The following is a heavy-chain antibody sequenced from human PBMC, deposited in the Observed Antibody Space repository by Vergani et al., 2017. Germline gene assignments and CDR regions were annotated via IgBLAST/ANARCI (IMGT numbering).Heavy chain of an antibody. CDR2: ISYDGSNK. CDR1: GFTFSSYG. Sequence: QVQLVESGGGVVQPGRSLRLSCAASGFTFSSYGMHWVRQAPGKGLEWVAVISYDGSNKYYADSVKGRFTISRDNSKNTLYLPMNSLRAEDTAVYYCAKVSPLSGYYDYWGQGTLVTVSS. J-gene: IGHJ4*02. CDR3: AKVSPLSGYYDY. V-gene: IGHV3-30*18. D-gene: IGHD3-22*01.